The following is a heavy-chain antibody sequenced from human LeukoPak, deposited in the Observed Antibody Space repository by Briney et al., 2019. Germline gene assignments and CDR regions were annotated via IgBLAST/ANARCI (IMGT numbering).Heavy chain of an antibody. CDR3: ARGSPGARGPWDY. V-gene: IGHV3-53*01. D-gene: IGHD1-1*01. J-gene: IGHJ4*02. CDR2: IYSGGST. CDR1: GFTVSSNY. Sequence: GGSLRLSCAASGFTVSSNYMSWVRQAPGKGLEWVSVIYSGGSTYYADSVKGRFTISRDNSKNTLYLQMNSLRAEDTAVYYCARGSPGARGPWDYWGQGTLVTVSS.